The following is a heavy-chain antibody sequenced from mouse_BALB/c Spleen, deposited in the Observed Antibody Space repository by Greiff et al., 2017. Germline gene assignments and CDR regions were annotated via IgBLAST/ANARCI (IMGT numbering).Heavy chain of an antibody. CDR3: ARTHYGSSPWFAY. CDR1: GFSLTSYG. V-gene: IGHV2-2*02. J-gene: IGHJ3*01. Sequence: QVQLKESGPGLVQPSQSLSITCTVSGFSLTSYGVHWVRQSPGKGLEWLGVIWSGGSTDYNAAFISRLSISKDNSKSQVFFKMNSLQANDTAIYYCARTHYGSSPWFAYWGQGTLVTVSA. D-gene: IGHD1-1*01. CDR2: IWSGGST.